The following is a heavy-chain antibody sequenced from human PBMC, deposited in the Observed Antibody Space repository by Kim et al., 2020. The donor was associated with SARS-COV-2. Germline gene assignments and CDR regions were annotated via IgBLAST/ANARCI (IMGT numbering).Heavy chain of an antibody. CDR2: INAGNGNT. J-gene: IGHJ6*02. D-gene: IGHD2-8*01. V-gene: IGHV1-3*01. CDR1: GYTFTSYA. CDR3: AREGAVYAPSGYYYGMDV. Sequence: ASVKVSCKASGYTFTSYAMHWVRQAPGQRLEWMGWINAGNGNTKYSQKFQGRVTITRDTSASTAYMELSSLRSEDTAVYYCAREGAVYAPSGYYYGMDVWGQGTTVTVSS.